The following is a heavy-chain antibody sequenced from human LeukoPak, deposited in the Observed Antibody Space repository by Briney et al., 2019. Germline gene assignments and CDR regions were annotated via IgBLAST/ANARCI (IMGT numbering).Heavy chain of an antibody. CDR1: GGSVSSSKYY. CDR2: MYYTGST. J-gene: IGHJ4*02. V-gene: IGHV4-39*01. D-gene: IGHD3-22*01. Sequence: SETLSLTCTVSGGSVSSSKYYWGWIRQPPGKGLEWIGSMYYTGSTYYNPSLKSRVSISVDTSKTQFSLKLSSVTAADTAVYYCARHVGYYDTSSNFRDYWGQGTLVTVSS. CDR3: ARHVGYYDTSSNFRDY.